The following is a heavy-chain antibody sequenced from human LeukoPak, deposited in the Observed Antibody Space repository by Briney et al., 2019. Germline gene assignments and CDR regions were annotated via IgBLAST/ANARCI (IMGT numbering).Heavy chain of an antibody. J-gene: IGHJ4*02. V-gene: IGHV1-2*02. CDR2: INPNSGGT. CDR1: GYTFTGYY. CDR3: ARDLGEDTTMIFFDF. D-gene: IGHD5-18*01. Sequence: ASVKVSCEASGYTFTGYYMHWVRQAPGQGLEWMGWINPNSGGTNYAQKFQGRVTMTRDTSISTAYMELSRLRSDDTAVYYCARDLGEDTTMIFFDFWGQGTLVTVSS.